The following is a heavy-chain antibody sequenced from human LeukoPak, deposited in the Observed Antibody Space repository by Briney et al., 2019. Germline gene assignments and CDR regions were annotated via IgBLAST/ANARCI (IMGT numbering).Heavy chain of an antibody. Sequence: SETLSLTCTVSGGSISSYYWSWIRQPPGKGLEWIGYIYYSGSTNYNPSLKSRVTISVDTSKNQFSLKLSSVTAADMAVYYCARMNSSGWYDYWGQGTLVTVSS. CDR3: ARMNSSGWYDY. J-gene: IGHJ4*02. V-gene: IGHV4-59*01. CDR2: IYYSGST. CDR1: GGSISSYY. D-gene: IGHD6-19*01.